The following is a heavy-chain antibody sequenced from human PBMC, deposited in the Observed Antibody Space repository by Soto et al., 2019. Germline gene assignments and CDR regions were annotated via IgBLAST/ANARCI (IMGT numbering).Heavy chain of an antibody. D-gene: IGHD3-22*01. J-gene: IGHJ5*02. Sequence: GGSLRLSCAASGFTFSSYSMNWVRQAPGKGLEWVSYISSSSSTIYYADSVKGRFTISRDNAKNSLYLQMNSLRAEDTAVYYCARADYYDSSGYLNWFDPWGQGTLVTVSS. CDR1: GFTFSSYS. CDR3: ARADYYDSSGYLNWFDP. CDR2: ISSSSSTI. V-gene: IGHV3-48*01.